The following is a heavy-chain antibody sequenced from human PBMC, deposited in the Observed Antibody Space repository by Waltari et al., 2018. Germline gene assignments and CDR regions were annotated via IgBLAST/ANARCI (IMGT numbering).Heavy chain of an antibody. CDR2: ISGSGGST. Sequence: EVQLVESGGGLVQPGGSLRLSCAASGFTFSSYAMSWVRQAPGKGLEWVSAISGSGGSTYYADSVKGRFTISRDNSKNTLYLQMNSLRAEDTAVYYCAKGGLIVGAKGNAFDIWGQGTMVTVSS. CDR3: AKGGLIVGAKGNAFDI. V-gene: IGHV3-23*04. CDR1: GFTFSSYA. D-gene: IGHD1-26*01. J-gene: IGHJ3*02.